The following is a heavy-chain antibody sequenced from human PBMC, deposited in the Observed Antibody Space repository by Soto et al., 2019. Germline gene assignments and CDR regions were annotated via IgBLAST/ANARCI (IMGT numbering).Heavy chain of an antibody. D-gene: IGHD4-17*01. V-gene: IGHV3-73*01. J-gene: IGHJ6*02. CDR1: GFTFSGSA. CDR2: IRSKANSYAT. CDR3: TSRPQMPSTGRNYYYGMDX. Sequence: GGSLRLSFAASGFTFSGSAMHWVRQASGKGLEGVGRIRSKANSYATAYAASVKGRFTISRYDSKNTAYLQMNSLKTEDTAVYYCTSRPQMPSTGRNYYYGMDXWGQGTSVTVS.